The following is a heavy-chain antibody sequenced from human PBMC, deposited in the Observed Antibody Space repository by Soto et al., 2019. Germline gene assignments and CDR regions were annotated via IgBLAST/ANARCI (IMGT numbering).Heavy chain of an antibody. Sequence: GGSLRLSCAASGFTFSSYAMSWVRQAPGKGLEWVSAISGSGGSTYYADSVKGRFTISRDNSKNTLYLQMNSLRAEDTAVYYCAKGSGTSRHYYYGMDVWGQGTTVTV. J-gene: IGHJ6*02. D-gene: IGHD1-7*01. V-gene: IGHV3-23*01. CDR1: GFTFSSYA. CDR3: AKGSGTSRHYYYGMDV. CDR2: ISGSGGST.